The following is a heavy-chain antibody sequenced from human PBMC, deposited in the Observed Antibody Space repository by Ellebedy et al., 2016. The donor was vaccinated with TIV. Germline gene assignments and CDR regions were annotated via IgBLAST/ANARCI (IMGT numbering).Heavy chain of an antibody. D-gene: IGHD6-19*01. CDR3: ARAFPYSSGWAFDY. V-gene: IGHV4-34*01. J-gene: IGHJ4*02. Sequence: MPSETLSLTCAVYGGSFSGYYWSWIRPPPGKGLEWIGEINHSGSTSYNPSLKSRVSISVDTSSNQFSLKLYSVTAADTAVYYCARAFPYSSGWAFDYWGQGTLITVSS. CDR2: INHSGST. CDR1: GGSFSGYY.